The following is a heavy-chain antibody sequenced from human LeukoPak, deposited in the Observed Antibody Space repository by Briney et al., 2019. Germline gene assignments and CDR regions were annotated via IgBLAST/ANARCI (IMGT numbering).Heavy chain of an antibody. CDR1: GFDFSNDW. D-gene: IGHD2-2*01. CDR2: ISDEGSST. CDR3: ARDGHRPLSATRQYFYAFYIDV. J-gene: IGHJ6*03. Sequence: GGSLRLSCAASGFDFSNDWMHWVRQVPGKGLVWVSRISDEGSSTNYADSVKGRLTISGDTEKNTLYLQMNSLRAEDTAVYYCARDGHRPLSATRQYFYAFYIDVWGKGTAVTVSS. V-gene: IGHV3-74*01.